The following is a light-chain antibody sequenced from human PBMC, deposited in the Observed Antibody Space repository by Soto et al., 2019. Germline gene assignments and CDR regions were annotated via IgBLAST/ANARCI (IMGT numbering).Light chain of an antibody. CDR2: DVS. CDR1: SGDVGGYNY. J-gene: IGLJ2*01. CDR3: SSYTTTATLV. V-gene: IGLV2-14*01. Sequence: QSVLTQPASVSGSPGQSITISCTGTSGDVGGYNYVSWYQQHPGKAPKLIIYDVSSRPSGVSNRFSGSKSGNTASLTISGLQAEDEADYYCSSYTTTATLVLGGGTRVTVL.